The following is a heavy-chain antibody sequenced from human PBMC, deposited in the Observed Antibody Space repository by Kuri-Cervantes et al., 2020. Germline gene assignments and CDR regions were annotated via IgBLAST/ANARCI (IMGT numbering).Heavy chain of an antibody. CDR3: ARRAGGFWSGWPFDY. CDR2: IWYDGNTK. D-gene: IGHD3-3*01. Sequence: GGSLRLSCVASGFTFNNYDLHWVRQAPGKGLEWVAVIWYDGNTKYYADSVKGRFTISRDNAKNSLYLQMNSLRAEDTAVYYCARRAGGFWSGWPFDYWGQGTLVTVSS. CDR1: GFTFNNYD. V-gene: IGHV3-33*08. J-gene: IGHJ4*02.